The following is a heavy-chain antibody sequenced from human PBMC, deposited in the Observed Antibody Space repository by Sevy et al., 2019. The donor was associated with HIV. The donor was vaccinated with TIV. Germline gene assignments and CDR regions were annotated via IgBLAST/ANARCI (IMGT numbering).Heavy chain of an antibody. CDR3: AREKGVYSGSGSHGWFDP. CDR1: GGSISDYY. D-gene: IGHD3-10*01. J-gene: IGHJ5*02. V-gene: IGHV4-59*01. CDR2: INDIGST. Sequence: SETLSLTCTVSGGSISDYYWSWIRQPPGKGLEWLGYINDIGSTNYNPSLKSRVAISVDTSKIQFYLKLTSVTAADTAVYYCAREKGVYSGSGSHGWFDPWGQGTLVTVSS.